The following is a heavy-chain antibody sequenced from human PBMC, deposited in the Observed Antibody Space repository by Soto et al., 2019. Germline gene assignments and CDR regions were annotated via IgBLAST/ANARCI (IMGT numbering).Heavy chain of an antibody. Sequence: LQWLGYIYYTGXTRYNPSLTSRVTMSXXXXXXQFSLKLKSATAADTAVYYCARGYSAGGQFSYFSDWGQGTLVTVSS. CDR2: IYYTGXT. CDR3: ARGYSAGGQFSYFSD. J-gene: IGHJ4*02. V-gene: IGHV4-59*09. D-gene: IGHD2-15*01.